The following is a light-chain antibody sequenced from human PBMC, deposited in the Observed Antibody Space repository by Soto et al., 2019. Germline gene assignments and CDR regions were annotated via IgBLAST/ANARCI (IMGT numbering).Light chain of an antibody. V-gene: IGKV1-5*01. CDR2: DAS. J-gene: IGKJ1*01. Sequence: DIQMTQSPSTLSASAGDTVTITCRASQSISTFLAWYQQKPGKAPNLLIFDASSLKSGVPSRFSGSGSGTEFTLTISGLQPDDFATYYCQQYDSYSWTFGQGTKVDIK. CDR3: QQYDSYSWT. CDR1: QSISTF.